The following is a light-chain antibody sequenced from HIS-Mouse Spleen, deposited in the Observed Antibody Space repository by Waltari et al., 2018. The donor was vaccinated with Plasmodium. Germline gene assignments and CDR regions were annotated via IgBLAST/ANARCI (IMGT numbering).Light chain of an antibody. CDR2: EVS. V-gene: IGLV2-8*01. Sequence: QSALTQPPSASGSPGQSVTISCTGTSSDVGGYNYVPWYQQHPDKAPKLMIYEVSKRPPGVPDRFSGSKSGNTAALTVAGLQAEEEADYYCSSYAGSNKLVFGGGTKLTVL. CDR3: SSYAGSNKLV. CDR1: SSDVGGYNY. J-gene: IGLJ2*01.